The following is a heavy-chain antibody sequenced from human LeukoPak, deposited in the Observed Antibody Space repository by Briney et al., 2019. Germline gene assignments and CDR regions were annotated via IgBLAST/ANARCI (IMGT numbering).Heavy chain of an antibody. Sequence: PSQTLSLTCTVSGGSISSGSYYWSWIRQPAGKGLEWIGRIYTSGSTNYNPSLKSRVTISVDTSKNQFSLKLSSVTAAGTAVYYCARGGHLGYCSGGSCYSSYYYMDVWGKGTTVTVSS. D-gene: IGHD2-15*01. CDR3: ARGGHLGYCSGGSCYSSYYYMDV. CDR2: IYTSGST. CDR1: GGSISSGSYY. V-gene: IGHV4-61*02. J-gene: IGHJ6*03.